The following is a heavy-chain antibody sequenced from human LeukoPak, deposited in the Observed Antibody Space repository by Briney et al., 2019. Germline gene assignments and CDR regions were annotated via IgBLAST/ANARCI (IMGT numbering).Heavy chain of an antibody. Sequence: PSETLSLTCSGSGYSISSGYYWGWIRQSPGKGLEWIGSMYHSGSTYYNPSLKSRVTMSVDTSKNQFSLRLSSVTAADTAIYYCARGRTSDYYYDYWGQGTLVTVSS. V-gene: IGHV4-38-2*02. CDR3: ARGRTSDYYYDY. CDR1: GYSISSGYY. J-gene: IGHJ4*02. CDR2: MYHSGST. D-gene: IGHD3-22*01.